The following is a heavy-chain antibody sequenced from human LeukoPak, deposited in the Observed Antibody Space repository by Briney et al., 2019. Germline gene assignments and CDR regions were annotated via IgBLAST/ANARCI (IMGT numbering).Heavy chain of an antibody. CDR2: IRFEGSTT. Sequence: GGSLRLSCAASGFTLRKYDMHCVRQAPGKGVGGGAFIRFEGSTTHYGDIVKGRFTISRDNSKNTLYLHMNSLRVEDTAVYYCAKVRGKVLAVYYYMDVWGKGTTVTVS. CDR3: AKVRGKVLAVYYYMDV. V-gene: IGHV3-30*02. J-gene: IGHJ6*03. CDR1: GFTLRKYD. D-gene: IGHD6-19*01.